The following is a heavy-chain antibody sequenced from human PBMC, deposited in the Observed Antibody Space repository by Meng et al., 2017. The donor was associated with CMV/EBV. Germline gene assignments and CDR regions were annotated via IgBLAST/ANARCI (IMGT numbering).Heavy chain of an antibody. CDR3: ARAASSSMTLDP. CDR1: GFTVSSNY. Sequence: SCAASGFTVSSNYMSGVRQAPGKGLEWVSVIYSGGSTYYADSVKGRFTISRDNSKNTLYLQMNSLRAEDTAVYYCARAASSSMTLDPWSQGTLVTVSS. V-gene: IGHV3-66*02. D-gene: IGHD2/OR15-2a*01. CDR2: IYSGGST. J-gene: IGHJ5*02.